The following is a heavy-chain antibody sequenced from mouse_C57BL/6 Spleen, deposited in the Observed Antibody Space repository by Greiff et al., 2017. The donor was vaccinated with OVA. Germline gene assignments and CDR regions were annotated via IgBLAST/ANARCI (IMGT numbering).Heavy chain of an antibody. D-gene: IGHD2-3*01. CDR2: IHPNSGST. V-gene: IGHV1-64*01. Sequence: QVQLQQPGAELVKPGASVKLSCKASGYTFTSYWMHWVKQRPGQGLEWIGMIHPNSGSTNYNEKIKSKATLTVDKSSSTAYMQLRSLTSDDSAVYYCAREGDGYYAWFAYWGQGTLVTVSA. CDR1: GYTFTSYW. J-gene: IGHJ3*01. CDR3: AREGDGYYAWFAY.